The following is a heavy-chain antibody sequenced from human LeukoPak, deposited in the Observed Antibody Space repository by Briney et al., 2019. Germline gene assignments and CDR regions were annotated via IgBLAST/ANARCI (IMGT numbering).Heavy chain of an antibody. CDR3: ATEADGSLTV. CDR2: FDPEHGET. V-gene: IGHV1-24*01. D-gene: IGHD3-10*01. Sequence: GASVKVSCKVSGNTLTELSMHWVRQVPGKGLEWMGGFDPEHGETIYAQKFQGRVTMTEDTSTDTAYMELSSLKSEDTAVYYCATEADGSLTVWGKGTMVTVSP. J-gene: IGHJ6*04. CDR1: GNTLTELS.